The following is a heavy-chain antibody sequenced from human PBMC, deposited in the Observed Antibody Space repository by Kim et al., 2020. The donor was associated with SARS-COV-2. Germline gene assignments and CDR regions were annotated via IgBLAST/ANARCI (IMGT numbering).Heavy chain of an antibody. CDR3: ARGLTVTYYYYYGMDV. CDR1: GFTFSSYA. V-gene: IGHV3-30*04. J-gene: IGHJ6*02. D-gene: IGHD4-4*01. CDR2: ISYDGSNK. Sequence: GGSLRLSCAASGFTFSSYAMHWVRQAPGKGLEWVAFISYDGSNKYYADSVKGRFTISRDNSKNTLYLQMNSLRAEDTAVYYCARGLTVTYYYYYGMDVWGQGTTVTVSS.